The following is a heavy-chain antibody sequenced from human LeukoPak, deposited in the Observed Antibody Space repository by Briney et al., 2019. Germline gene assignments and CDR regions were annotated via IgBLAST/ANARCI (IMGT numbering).Heavy chain of an antibody. J-gene: IGHJ4*02. Sequence: SETLSLTCAVYGGSFSGYYWSWIRQPPGKGLEWIGEINHSGSTNYNPSLKSRVTISVDTSKNQFPLKLSSVTAADTAVYYCARWITFGELLTRDYWGQGTLVTVSS. D-gene: IGHD3-10*01. CDR1: GGSFSGYY. CDR2: INHSGST. V-gene: IGHV4-34*01. CDR3: ARWITFGELLTRDY.